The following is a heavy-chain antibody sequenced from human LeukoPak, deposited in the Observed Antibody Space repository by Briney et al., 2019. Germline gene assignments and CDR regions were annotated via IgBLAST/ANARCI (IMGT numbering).Heavy chain of an antibody. CDR3: ASTSSTSSEYFQH. D-gene: IGHD2-2*01. Sequence: PSETLSLTCAVYGGSFSGYYWSWIRQPPGKGLEWIGEINQSGSTKYNPSLKSRVTISVDTSKNQFSLKLTSVTAADTAVYYCASTSSTSSEYFQHWGQGTLVTVSS. CDR1: GGSFSGYY. J-gene: IGHJ1*01. CDR2: INQSGST. V-gene: IGHV4-34*01.